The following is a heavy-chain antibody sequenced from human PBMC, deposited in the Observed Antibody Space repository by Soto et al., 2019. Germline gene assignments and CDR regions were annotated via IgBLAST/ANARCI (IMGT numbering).Heavy chain of an antibody. J-gene: IGHJ4*02. CDR3: ARSSSWYVFDY. V-gene: IGHV1-3*01. Sequence: ASVKVSCKASGGTFSSYTISWVRQAPGQRLEWMGWINAGNGNTKYSQKFQGRVTITRDTSASTAYMELSSLRSEDTAVYYCARSSSWYVFDYWGQGTLVTVSS. CDR2: INAGNGNT. D-gene: IGHD6-13*01. CDR1: GGTFSSYT.